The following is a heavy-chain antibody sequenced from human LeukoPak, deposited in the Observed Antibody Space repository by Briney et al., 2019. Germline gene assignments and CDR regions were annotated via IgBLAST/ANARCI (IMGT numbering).Heavy chain of an antibody. Sequence: PGGSLRLSRAASGFTFSSYAMSWVRQAPGKGLEWVSSISSSSSYIYYADSVKGRFTTSRDNAKNSLYLQMNSLRAEDTAVYYCARARRAGGVGPNYGMDVWGQGTTVTVSS. J-gene: IGHJ6*02. CDR3: ARARRAGGVGPNYGMDV. D-gene: IGHD2-8*02. CDR2: ISSSSSYI. V-gene: IGHV3-21*01. CDR1: GFTFSSYA.